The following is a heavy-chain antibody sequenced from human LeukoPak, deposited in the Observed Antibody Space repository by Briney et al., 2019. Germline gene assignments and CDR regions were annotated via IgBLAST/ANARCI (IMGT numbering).Heavy chain of an antibody. V-gene: IGHV4-4*09. D-gene: IGHD1-26*01. CDR1: GASIRNYY. Sequence: NPSETLSLTCTVSGASIRNYYWSWIRQTPEKGLEWMGYIHATGGSNYYPSLKSRLTVSIDTSRNQLSLKLTSVTAADTAVYFCARLGSYHGFWGQGALVTVSS. CDR3: ARLGSYHGF. CDR2: IHATGGS. J-gene: IGHJ4*02.